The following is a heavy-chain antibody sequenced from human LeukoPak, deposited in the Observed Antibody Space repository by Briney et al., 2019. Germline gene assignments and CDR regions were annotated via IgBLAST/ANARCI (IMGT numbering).Heavy chain of an antibody. Sequence: GGSLRLSCAASGFTFSSYWMSWVRQAPGKGLEWVANIKQDGSEKYYVDSEKGRFTISRDNAKNSLYLQMNSLRAEDTAVYYCARVDRWYTTYFDYWGQGTLVTVSS. CDR3: ARVDRWYTTYFDY. V-gene: IGHV3-7*01. J-gene: IGHJ4*02. CDR1: GFTFSSYW. CDR2: IKQDGSEK. D-gene: IGHD6-13*01.